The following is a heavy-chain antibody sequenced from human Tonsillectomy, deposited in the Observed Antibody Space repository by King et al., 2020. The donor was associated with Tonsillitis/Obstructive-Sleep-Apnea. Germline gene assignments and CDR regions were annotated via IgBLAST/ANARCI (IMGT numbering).Heavy chain of an antibody. V-gene: IGHV3-23*04. CDR2: ISGSGSST. J-gene: IGHJ4*02. CDR1: GFTFSTYA. D-gene: IGHD1-26*01. Sequence: VQLVESGGGLVQPRGSLRVSCAASGFTFSTYAMSWVRQAPGKGLEWVSGISGSGSSTYYADSVKGRFTVSRDNYKNTLYLQMSSLRADDTAVYFCAKGHLSGSYYDGFDYWGQGTLVTVS. CDR3: AKGHLSGSYYDGFDY.